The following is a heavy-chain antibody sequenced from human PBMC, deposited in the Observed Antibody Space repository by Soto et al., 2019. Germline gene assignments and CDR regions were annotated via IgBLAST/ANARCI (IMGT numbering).Heavy chain of an antibody. D-gene: IGHD2-2*01. CDR2: MNPNSGNT. V-gene: IGHV1-8*01. CDR3: ARGINVVVPAAPQVFLWDV. J-gene: IGHJ6*02. CDR1: GYTFTSYD. Sequence: ASVKVSCKASGYTFTSYDINWVRQATGQGLEWMGWMNPNSGNTGYAQKFQGRVTMTRNTSISTAYMELSSLRSEDAAVYYCARGINVVVPAAPQVFLWDVWGQGTTVTVSS.